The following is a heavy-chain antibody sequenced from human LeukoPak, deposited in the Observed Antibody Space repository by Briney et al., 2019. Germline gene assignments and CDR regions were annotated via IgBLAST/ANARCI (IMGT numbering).Heavy chain of an antibody. J-gene: IGHJ6*03. CDR2: INPNSGGT. CDR3: ARDGKISYYDFWSGYYTSKEDYYYMDV. CDR1: GYTFTGYY. D-gene: IGHD3-3*01. Sequence: ASVKVSCKASGYTFTGYYMHWVRQAPGQGLEWMGWINPNSGGTNYAQKLQGRVTMTTDTSTSTAYMELRSLRSDDTAVYHCARDGKISYYDFWSGYYTSKEDYYYMDVWGKGTTVTVSS. V-gene: IGHV1-2*02.